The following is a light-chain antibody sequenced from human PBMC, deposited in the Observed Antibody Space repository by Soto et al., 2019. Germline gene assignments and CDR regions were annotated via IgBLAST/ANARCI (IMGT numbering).Light chain of an antibody. CDR2: EGS. CDR3: SSYTSSTTRV. J-gene: IGLJ1*01. V-gene: IGLV2-14*02. Sequence: QSALTQPASVSGSPGQWLTLSCTGTSSDVGSSNLVSWYQHHPGKAPKLILYEGSKRPSGISIRFSGTKSGNTASLTISGLRAEDEADYYCSSYTSSTTRVFGTGTKLTVL. CDR1: SSDVGSSNL.